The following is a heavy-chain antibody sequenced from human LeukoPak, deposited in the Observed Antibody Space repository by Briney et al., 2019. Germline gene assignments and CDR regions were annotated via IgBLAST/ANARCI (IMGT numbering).Heavy chain of an antibody. CDR2: IYTSGST. D-gene: IGHD2-2*02. V-gene: IGHV4-61*02. CDR3: AREHCSSTSCYTNEGFDY. CDR1: GGSISSGSYY. Sequence: SQTLSLTCTVSGGSISSGSYYWSWIRQPAGKGLEWIGRIYTSGSTNYNPSLKSRVTISVDTTKNQFSLKLSSVTAADTAVYYCAREHCSSTSCYTNEGFDYWGQGTLVTVSS. J-gene: IGHJ4*02.